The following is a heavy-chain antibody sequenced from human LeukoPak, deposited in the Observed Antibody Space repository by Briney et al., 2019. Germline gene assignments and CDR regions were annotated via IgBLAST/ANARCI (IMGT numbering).Heavy chain of an antibody. V-gene: IGHV3-11*01. CDR2: ISSSGSTI. Sequence: GGSPRLSCAASGFTFSDYYMSWIRQAPGKGLEWVSYISSSGSTIYNADSVKGRFTISRDNAKNSLYLQMNSLRAEDTAVYYCARDRPIVLMVYANDYWGQGALVTVSS. CDR3: ARDRPIVLMVYANDY. J-gene: IGHJ4*02. D-gene: IGHD2-8*01. CDR1: GFTFSDYY.